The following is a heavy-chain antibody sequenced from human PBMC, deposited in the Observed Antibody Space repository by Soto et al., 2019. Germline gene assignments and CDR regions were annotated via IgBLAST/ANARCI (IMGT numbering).Heavy chain of an antibody. CDR2: ISWNSGSI. V-gene: IGHV3-9*01. CDR1: GFTFDDYA. Sequence: GGSLRLSCAASGFTFDDYAMHWVRQAPGKGLEWVSGISWNSGSIGYADSVKGRFTISRDNAKNSLYLQMNSLRAEDTALYYCAKGRVYYYGSGSYPVPDAFDIWGQGTMVTVSS. D-gene: IGHD3-10*01. CDR3: AKGRVYYYGSGSYPVPDAFDI. J-gene: IGHJ3*02.